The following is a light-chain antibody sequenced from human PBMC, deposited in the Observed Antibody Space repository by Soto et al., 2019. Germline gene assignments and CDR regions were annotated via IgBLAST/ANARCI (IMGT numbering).Light chain of an antibody. J-gene: IGKJ1*01. CDR1: QVINNY. Sequence: IQTTQSPSSLSASVGYRFTITCRASQVINNYLSWYQQRPLKVPKLLIYAASTLQSGVPSRFSGSGSRTEFTLTISSMQPDDFATFYCQQYNGYSRTFGQGTTVDIK. CDR3: QQYNGYSRT. CDR2: AAS. V-gene: IGKV1-27*01.